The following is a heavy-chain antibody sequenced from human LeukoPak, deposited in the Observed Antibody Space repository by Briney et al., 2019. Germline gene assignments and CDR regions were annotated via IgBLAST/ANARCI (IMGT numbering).Heavy chain of an antibody. J-gene: IGHJ4*02. V-gene: IGHV3-23*01. CDR2: ISGSGGST. D-gene: IGHD2-2*02. CDR1: GFAFSSYA. CDR3: AKDCSSTSCYIES. Sequence: GGSLRLSCAASGFAFSSYAMSWVRQAPGKGLEWVSAISGSGGSTYYADSVKGRFTISRDNSKNTLYLQMNSLRAEDTAVYYCAKDCSSTSCYIESWGQGTLVTVSS.